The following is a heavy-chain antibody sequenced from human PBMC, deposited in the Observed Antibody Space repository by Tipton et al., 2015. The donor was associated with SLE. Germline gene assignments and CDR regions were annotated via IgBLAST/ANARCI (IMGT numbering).Heavy chain of an antibody. D-gene: IGHD2-21*02. J-gene: IGHJ2*01. CDR2: IYYSGST. CDR3: AREHIVVVTSGYFDL. CDR1: GGSISSYY. Sequence: TLSLTCTVSGGSISSYYWGWIRQPPGKGLEWIGSIYYSGSTYYNPSLKSRVTISVDTSKNQFSLKLSSVTAADTAVYYCAREHIVVVTSGYFDLWGRGTLVTVSS. V-gene: IGHV4-39*07.